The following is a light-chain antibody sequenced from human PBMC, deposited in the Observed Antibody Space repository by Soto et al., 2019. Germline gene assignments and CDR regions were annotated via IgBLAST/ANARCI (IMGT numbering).Light chain of an antibody. CDR3: VLSYGGPRV. CDR1: TGTVTSGHF. J-gene: IGLJ2*01. Sequence: QAVVTQEPSLTVPPGGTVTLTCGSSTGTVTSGHFPYWFQQKPGQAPRALIYETINRHSWTPARFSGSLLGGKAALALAGALPEDEADYYCVLSYGGPRVFGGGTKVTVL. CDR2: ETI. V-gene: IGLV7-46*01.